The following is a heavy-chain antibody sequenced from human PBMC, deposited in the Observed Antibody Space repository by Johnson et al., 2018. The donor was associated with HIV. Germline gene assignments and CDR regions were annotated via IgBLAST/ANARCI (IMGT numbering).Heavy chain of an antibody. V-gene: IGHV3-74*02. J-gene: IGHJ3*02. Sequence: QLVESGGGLVQPGGSLRLSCAASGFTFSSYWMHWVRQAPEKGLVWVSRINSDGSSTSYADSVKGRFTISRDNAKNTLYLQMNSLRAEDTAVYYCARGRWLQLQGAYDAFDIWGRGTMVTVSS. CDR3: ARGRWLQLQGAYDAFDI. D-gene: IGHD5-24*01. CDR2: INSDGSST. CDR1: GFTFSSYW.